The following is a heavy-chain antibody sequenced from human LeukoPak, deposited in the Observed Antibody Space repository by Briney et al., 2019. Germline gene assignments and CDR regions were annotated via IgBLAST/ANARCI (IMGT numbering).Heavy chain of an antibody. CDR3: ARDFSSELDYGDYYYYYYMDV. V-gene: IGHV1-2*02. CDR2: INPNSGGT. Sequence: ASVKVSCKASGYTFTGYYMHWVRQAPGQGLEWMGWINPNSGGTNYAQKFQGRVTMTRDTSISTAYMELSRLRSDDTAVCYCARDFSSELDYGDYYYYYYMDVWGKGTTVTISS. CDR1: GYTFTGYY. D-gene: IGHD4-17*01. J-gene: IGHJ6*03.